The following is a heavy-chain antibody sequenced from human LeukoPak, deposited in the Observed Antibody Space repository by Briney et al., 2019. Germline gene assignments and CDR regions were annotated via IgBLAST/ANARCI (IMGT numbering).Heavy chain of an antibody. V-gene: IGHV1-2*02. CDR2: INPNSGGT. CDR1: GYTFTGYY. Sequence: GASVKVSCKASGYTFTGYYMHWVRQAPGQGLEWMGWINPNSGGTNYAQKFQGRVTIIRDTSISTAYMELSRLRSDDTAVYYCARDPSYNLNWFDPWGQGTLVTVSS. J-gene: IGHJ5*02. D-gene: IGHD1-14*01. CDR3: ARDPSYNLNWFDP.